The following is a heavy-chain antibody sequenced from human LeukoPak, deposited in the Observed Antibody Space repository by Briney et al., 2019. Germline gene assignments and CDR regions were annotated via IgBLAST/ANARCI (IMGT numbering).Heavy chain of an antibody. CDR1: AFTFSSSW. CDR2: ISYDGTYK. D-gene: IGHD4-23*01. J-gene: IGHJ4*02. Sequence: SGGSLRLSCAASAFTFSSSWMSWVRQAPGKGLEWLAVISYDGTYKYYADSVKGRFTISRDNSENTLYLQMNSLRPEDTAVYYCARGAHKRDDYGGFFDYWGQGTLVTVSS. V-gene: IGHV3-30*03. CDR3: ARGAHKRDDYGGFFDY.